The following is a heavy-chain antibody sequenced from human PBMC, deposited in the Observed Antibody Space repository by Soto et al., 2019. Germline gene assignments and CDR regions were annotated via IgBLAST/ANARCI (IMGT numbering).Heavy chain of an antibody. J-gene: IGHJ6*02. Sequence: EVQLVESGGGLVQPGGSLRLSCAVSGLTVSSNYMSWVRQAPGEGLGWVSVVYSGGSTFYEDFVKGRFTISRDSSKNTLYLQMNSQRAEDTAVYYCTRGPDGTGGHYYYGMDVWGQGTTVTVSS. CDR3: TRGPDGTGGHYYYGMDV. CDR1: GLTVSSNY. V-gene: IGHV3-53*04. CDR2: VYSGGST.